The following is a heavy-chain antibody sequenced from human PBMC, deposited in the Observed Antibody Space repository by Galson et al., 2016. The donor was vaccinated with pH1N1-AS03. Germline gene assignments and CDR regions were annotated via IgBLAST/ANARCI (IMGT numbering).Heavy chain of an antibody. J-gene: IGHJ4*02. CDR2: MKSKNGVT. V-gene: IGHV1-2*02. Sequence: QSGAEVKKPGESLKISCKASGYSFSDFYIHWVRQAPGQGLEWMGWMKSKNGVTKYAQKFQGRVAMTGDTSINTAFMELSSLTSDDTAVYYCATYSLATGYYNLKNWGQGSLVTISS. CDR3: ATYSLATGYYNLKN. CDR1: GYSFSDFY. D-gene: IGHD3-9*01.